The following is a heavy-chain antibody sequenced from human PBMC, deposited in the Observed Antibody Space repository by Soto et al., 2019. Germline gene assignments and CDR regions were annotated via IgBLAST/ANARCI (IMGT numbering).Heavy chain of an antibody. CDR3: AKDMRGGSSSSRYYYGLDV. Sequence: GGSLRLSCAASGFTFDDYAMHWVRQAPGKGLEWVSGISWNSGTIVYADSVKGRFTISRDNAKNSLYLQMNSLRGEDTALYYCAKDMRGGSSSSRYYYGLDVWGQGTSVTVSS. V-gene: IGHV3-9*01. CDR2: ISWNSGTI. D-gene: IGHD6-13*01. CDR1: GFTFDDYA. J-gene: IGHJ6*02.